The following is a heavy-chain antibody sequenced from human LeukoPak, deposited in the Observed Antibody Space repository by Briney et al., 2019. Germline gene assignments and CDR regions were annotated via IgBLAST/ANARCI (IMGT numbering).Heavy chain of an antibody. V-gene: IGHV4-30-4*08. J-gene: IGHJ4*02. CDR2: IYYSGST. CDR1: DGSVSSVGYY. D-gene: IGHD3-22*01. Sequence: SETLSLTCTVSDGSVSSVGYYWGWIRQPPGKGLEWIGSIYYSGSTYYNPSLKSRVTISVDTSKNQFSLKPSSVTAADTAVYYCARAGQYYYDSAGYFPDYWGQGTLVTVSS. CDR3: ARAGQYYYDSAGYFPDY.